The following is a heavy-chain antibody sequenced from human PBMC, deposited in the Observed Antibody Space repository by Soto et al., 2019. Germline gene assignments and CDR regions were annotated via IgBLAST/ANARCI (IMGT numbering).Heavy chain of an antibody. Sequence: QVQLVQSGAEVKKPGSSVKVSCKASGGTFSSYAISWVRQAPGQGLEWMGGIIPIFGTANYAQKFQGRVTITADESTSTAYMGLSSLRSEDTAVYYCARSYGDYPRGGYYYGMDVWGQGTTVTVSS. CDR2: IIPIFGTA. D-gene: IGHD4-17*01. J-gene: IGHJ6*02. CDR3: ARSYGDYPRGGYYYGMDV. V-gene: IGHV1-69*12. CDR1: GGTFSSYA.